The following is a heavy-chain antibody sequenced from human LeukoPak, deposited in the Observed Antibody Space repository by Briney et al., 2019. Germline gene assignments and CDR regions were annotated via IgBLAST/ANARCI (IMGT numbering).Heavy chain of an antibody. D-gene: IGHD6-13*01. J-gene: IGHJ4*02. CDR1: GFTFSSYA. V-gene: IGHV3-30-3*01. CDR3: ARHNIAAAGTIDY. Sequence: GGSLRLSCAASGFTFSSYAMHWVRQAPGKGLEWVAVISYDGSNKYYADSVKGRFTISRDNSKNTLYLQMNSLRAEDTAVYYCARHNIAAAGTIDYWGQGTLVTVSS. CDR2: ISYDGSNK.